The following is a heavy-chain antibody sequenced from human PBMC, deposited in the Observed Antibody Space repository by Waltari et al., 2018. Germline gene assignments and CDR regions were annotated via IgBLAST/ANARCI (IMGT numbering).Heavy chain of an antibody. Sequence: QMELQESGPRLVKPSETLSLTCNVSGDSISGSRNYWAWLRQPPGKNLQWIGSIYYSETTYYNPSLKGRCASSVDTSRNQFSLNVNSVTAADTGIYYCARQLRFVDWIPRYFDSWGRGTLATVSS. J-gene: IGHJ4*02. CDR3: ARQLRFVDWIPRYFDS. V-gene: IGHV4-39*01. CDR2: IYYSETT. CDR1: GDSISGSRNY. D-gene: IGHD3-3*01.